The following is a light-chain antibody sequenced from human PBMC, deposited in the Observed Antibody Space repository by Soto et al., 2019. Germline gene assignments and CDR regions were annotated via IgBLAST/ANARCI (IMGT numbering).Light chain of an antibody. V-gene: IGLV2-8*01. CDR1: SSDVGGYNY. CDR3: SSYAGSNNFV. J-gene: IGLJ1*01. CDR2: EVS. Sequence: QSALTQPPSASGSPGQSVTISCTGTSSDVGGYNYVSWHQQHPGKAPKLMIYEVSKRPSGVPDRFSGSKSGNTASLTVSGLQAEDEADYYCSSYAGSNNFVFRTGTKVTVL.